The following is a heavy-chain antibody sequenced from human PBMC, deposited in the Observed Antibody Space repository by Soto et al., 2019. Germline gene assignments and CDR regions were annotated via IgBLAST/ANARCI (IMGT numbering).Heavy chain of an antibody. CDR2: IKQDGSEK. CDR3: ARDDIVGATRNYYYYGMDV. D-gene: IGHD1-26*01. V-gene: IGHV3-7*01. CDR1: GFTFSSYW. Sequence: PGGSLRLSCAASGFTFSSYWMSWVRQAPGKGLEWVANIKQDGSEKYYVDSVKGRFTISRDNAKNPLYLQMNSLRAEDTAVYYCARDDIVGATRNYYYYGMDVWGQGTTVTVSS. J-gene: IGHJ6*02.